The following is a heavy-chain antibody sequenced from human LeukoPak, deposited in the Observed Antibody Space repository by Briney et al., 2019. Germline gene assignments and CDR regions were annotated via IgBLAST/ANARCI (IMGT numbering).Heavy chain of an antibody. Sequence: PGGSLRLSCAASGFTFSSYSMNWVRQAPGKGLEWVSSISSSGSYIYYADSVKGRFTISRDNAKTSLYLQMNSLRAEDTAVYYCARDLRGFEFWGEGTLVTVSS. CDR1: GFTFSSYS. CDR2: ISSSGSYI. J-gene: IGHJ4*02. CDR3: ARDLRGFEF. D-gene: IGHD2-15*01. V-gene: IGHV3-21*01.